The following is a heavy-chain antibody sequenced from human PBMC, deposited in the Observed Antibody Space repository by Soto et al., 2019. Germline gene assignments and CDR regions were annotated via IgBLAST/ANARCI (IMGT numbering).Heavy chain of an antibody. Sequence: PGGSLRLSCAASGFTFSSYAMSWVRQAPGKGLEWVSAISGSAGSTYYADSVKGRFTISRDNSKNALFLQMNSLRPEDTAVYYCATPQRGYFDLDYWGQGILVTVSS. CDR1: GFTFSSYA. V-gene: IGHV3-23*01. CDR3: ATPQRGYFDLDY. D-gene: IGHD3-9*01. CDR2: ISGSAGST. J-gene: IGHJ4*02.